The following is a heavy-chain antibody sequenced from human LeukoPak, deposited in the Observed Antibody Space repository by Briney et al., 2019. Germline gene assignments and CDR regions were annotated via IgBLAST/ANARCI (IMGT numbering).Heavy chain of an antibody. Sequence: SETLSLTCAVYGGSFSGYYWSWIRQPPGKGLEWIGEINHSGSTNYNPSLKSRVTISVDTSKNQFSLKLSSVTAADTAVYYCARKRVFDYWGQGTLVTVSS. CDR3: ARKRVFDY. V-gene: IGHV4-34*01. J-gene: IGHJ4*02. CDR2: INHSGST. CDR1: GGSFSGYY.